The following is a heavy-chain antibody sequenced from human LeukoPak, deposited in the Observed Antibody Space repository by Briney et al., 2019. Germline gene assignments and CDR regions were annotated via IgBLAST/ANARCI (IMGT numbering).Heavy chain of an antibody. V-gene: IGHV1-69*05. CDR3: ARDYYYGSVSNWFDP. J-gene: IGHJ5*02. CDR2: ITPMFGTA. D-gene: IGHD3-10*01. CDR1: GDTFSNYA. Sequence: SVKVSCRASGDTFSNYAISWVRQAPGQGLEWMGRITPMFGTANYAQKFQGRVTITTDESTNTAYMELSSLKSDDTAVYYCARDYYYGSVSNWFDPWGQGTLVTVSS.